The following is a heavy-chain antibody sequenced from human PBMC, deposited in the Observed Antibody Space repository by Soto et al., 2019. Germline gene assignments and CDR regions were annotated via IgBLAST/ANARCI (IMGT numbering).Heavy chain of an antibody. CDR2: ISGSGGST. D-gene: IGHD3-3*01. CDR3: AKDTIFAPPGYYYYGMDV. CDR1: GFTFSSYA. J-gene: IGHJ6*02. V-gene: IGHV3-23*01. Sequence: GGSLRLSCAASGFTFSSYAMSWVRQAPGKGLEWVSAISGSGGSTYYADSVKGRFTISRDNSKNTLYLQMNSLRAEDTAVYYCAKDTIFAPPGYYYYGMDVWGQGTTVTVSS.